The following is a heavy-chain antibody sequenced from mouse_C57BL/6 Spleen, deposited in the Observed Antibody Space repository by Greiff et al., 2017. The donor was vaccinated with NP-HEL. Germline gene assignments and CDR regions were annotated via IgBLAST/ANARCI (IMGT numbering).Heavy chain of an antibody. CDR2: IYPGSGNT. CDR1: GYSFTSYY. J-gene: IGHJ2*01. CDR3: ARDGDGYYPYYFDY. D-gene: IGHD2-3*01. V-gene: IGHV1-66*01. Sequence: QVQLQQSGPELVKPGASVKISCKASGYSFTSYYIHWVKQRPGQGLEWIGWIYPGSGNTKYNEKFKGKATLTADTSSSTAYMQLSSLTSEDSAVYYCARDGDGYYPYYFDYWGQGTTLTVSS.